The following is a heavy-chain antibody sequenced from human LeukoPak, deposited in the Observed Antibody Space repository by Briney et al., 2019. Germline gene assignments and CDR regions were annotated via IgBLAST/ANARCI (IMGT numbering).Heavy chain of an antibody. CDR1: GGSISSYY. V-gene: IGHV4-59*01. CDR2: IYYSGDT. J-gene: IGHJ5*02. Sequence: PSQTLSLTCTVSGGSISSYYWTWIRQPPGKGLEWIGYIYYSGDTNYNPSLKSRVTISLDTSKNQFSLKLSSVTAADTAVYYCARENRIGAAAGTLPGGWFDPWGQGTLVTVSS. CDR3: ARENRIGAAAGTLPGGWFDP. D-gene: IGHD6-13*01.